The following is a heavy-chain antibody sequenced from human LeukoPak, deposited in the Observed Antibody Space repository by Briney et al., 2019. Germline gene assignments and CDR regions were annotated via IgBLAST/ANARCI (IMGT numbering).Heavy chain of an antibody. D-gene: IGHD5-12*01. J-gene: IGHJ4*02. CDR1: GGSISSYY. CDR3: ARQRGVATIDY. CDR2: IYYSGST. V-gene: IGHV4-59*08. Sequence: SQTLSLTCTVSGGSISSYYWSWMRQPPGKGLVGIGYIYYSGSTNYNPSLKSLVTISVDTSKNQFSLKLSSVAAADASVYYCARQRGVATIDYWGQGTLVTVSS.